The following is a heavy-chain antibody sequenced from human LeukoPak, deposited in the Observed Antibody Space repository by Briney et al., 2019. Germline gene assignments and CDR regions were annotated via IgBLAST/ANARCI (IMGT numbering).Heavy chain of an antibody. Sequence: GGSLRLSCAASGFSVSNYGMTWVCQAPGKGLEWVSAFSATDGSAQYAESVKGRFTISRENSKNSLYLQLNSLWDDDTAVYYCARARIAADGTGAFDVWGQGTMVTVSS. D-gene: IGHD6-13*01. CDR1: GFSVSNYG. J-gene: IGHJ3*01. V-gene: IGHV3-23*01. CDR3: ARARIAADGTGAFDV. CDR2: FSATDGSA.